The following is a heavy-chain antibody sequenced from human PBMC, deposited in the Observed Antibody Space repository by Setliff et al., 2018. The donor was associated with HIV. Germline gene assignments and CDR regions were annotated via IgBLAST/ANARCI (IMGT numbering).Heavy chain of an antibody. D-gene: IGHD2-15*01. CDR2: ISGSGGST. J-gene: IGHJ6*02. V-gene: IGHV3-23*01. Sequence: ETLSLTCAVSGYSISNGYYWGWLRQSPGKGLEWVSAISGSGGSTYYADSVKGRFTISRDNSKNTLYLQMNSLRAEDMAVYYCARKLLTRPNYYGMDVWGQGTTVTVSS. CDR1: GYSISNGYY. CDR3: ARKLLTRPNYYGMDV.